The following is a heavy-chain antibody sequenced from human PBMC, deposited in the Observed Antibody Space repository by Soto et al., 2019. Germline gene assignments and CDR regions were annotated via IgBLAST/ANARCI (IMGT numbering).Heavy chain of an antibody. CDR2: VNPIVSMS. D-gene: IGHD3-10*01. V-gene: IGHV1-69*02. CDR1: GATFNFYS. CDR3: ACSYGSGYRVFDY. J-gene: IGHJ4*02. Sequence: QVQLVQSGAEVKRPGSSVKVSCKASGATFNFYSINWVRQAPGLGLEWMGRVNPIVSMSNYAQKFQGRVTMTRDKSTSTAYMELSSLRFEDTAIYYCACSYGSGYRVFDYWGQGALVTVSS.